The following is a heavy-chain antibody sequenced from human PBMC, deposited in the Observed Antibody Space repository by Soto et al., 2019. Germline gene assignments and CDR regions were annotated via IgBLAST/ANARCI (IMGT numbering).Heavy chain of an antibody. Sequence: QVQLQESGPGLVKPSETQSLTCSVSGGSISNHYWSWIRQPPGKGLEWIGYIYYNGNTNYNPSLKSRVTMSVDTSRNQTSLKLTTVTAADTAVYYCTRANWYSEYWGQGTLVTDSS. CDR1: GGSISNHY. V-gene: IGHV4-59*11. D-gene: IGHD7-27*01. CDR3: TRANWYSEY. J-gene: IGHJ4*02. CDR2: IYYNGNT.